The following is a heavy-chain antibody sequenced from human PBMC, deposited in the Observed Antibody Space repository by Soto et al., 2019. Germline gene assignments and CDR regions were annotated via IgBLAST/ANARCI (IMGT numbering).Heavy chain of an antibody. CDR3: ARRRPRNCSGGSCYYFDY. CDR2: IYYSGST. CDR1: GGSISSSSYY. J-gene: IGHJ4*02. D-gene: IGHD2-15*01. V-gene: IGHV4-39*01. Sequence: SETLSLTCTVSGGSISSSSYYWGWIRQPPGKGLEWIGSIYYSGSTYYNPSLKSRVTISVDTSKNQFSLKLSSVTAADTAVYYCARRRPRNCSGGSCYYFDYWGQGTLVT.